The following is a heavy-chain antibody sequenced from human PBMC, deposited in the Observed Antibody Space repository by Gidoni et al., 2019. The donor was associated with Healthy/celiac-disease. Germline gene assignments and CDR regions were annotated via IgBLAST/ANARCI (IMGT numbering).Heavy chain of an antibody. J-gene: IGHJ6*03. CDR1: GFTFSSYG. CDR2: IWYDGSNK. Sequence: QVQLVESGGGVVQPGRSLRLSCAASGFTFSSYGMHWGRQAPGKGLEWVAVIWYDGSNKYYADSVKGRFTISRDNSKNTLYLQMNSLRAEDTAVYYCARDRGYYYYYMDVWGKGTTVTVSS. CDR3: ARDRGYYYYYMDV. V-gene: IGHV3-33*01.